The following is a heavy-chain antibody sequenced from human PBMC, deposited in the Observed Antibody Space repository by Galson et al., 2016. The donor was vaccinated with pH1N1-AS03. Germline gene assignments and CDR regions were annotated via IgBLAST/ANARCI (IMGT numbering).Heavy chain of an antibody. CDR1: GNRLTNYW. Sequence: QSGAEVKKPGESLKISCQRYGNRLTNYWIGWVRQMPGKDLEWMGIIYVSDSETKYSPSFQGRVTISADKSITTVYLQWSSLRASDTAMYYCVTVRGSGSWGSFEIWGQGTQVTVS. CDR3: VTVRGSGSWGSFEI. J-gene: IGHJ4*02. CDR2: IYVSDSET. D-gene: IGHD3-16*01. V-gene: IGHV5-51*01.